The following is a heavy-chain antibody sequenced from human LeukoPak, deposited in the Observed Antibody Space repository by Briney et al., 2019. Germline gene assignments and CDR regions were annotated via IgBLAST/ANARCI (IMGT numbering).Heavy chain of an antibody. J-gene: IGHJ4*02. CDR3: AKVSGLATIWAHYFDY. D-gene: IGHD3-16*01. Sequence: GRSLRLSCAASGFTFSSYAMHWVRQAPGKGLEWVAFIRYDGSNKYYADSVKGRFTISRDSSKNTLYLQMNGLRAEDTAVYYCAKVSGLATIWAHYFDYWGQGTLVTVSS. CDR2: IRYDGSNK. CDR1: GFTFSSYA. V-gene: IGHV3-30*02.